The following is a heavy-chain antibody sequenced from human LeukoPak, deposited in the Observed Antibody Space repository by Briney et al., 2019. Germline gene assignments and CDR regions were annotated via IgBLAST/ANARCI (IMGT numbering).Heavy chain of an antibody. CDR3: ARARYVNSFYAFDI. D-gene: IGHD3-9*01. CDR1: GGSISSYY. CDR2: LSKSGNT. Sequence: NPSETLSLTCTVSGGSISSYYWSWIRLPPGKGLEWIGYLSKSGNTNYSPSLKSRVTIFGDTSKNQFFLKLSSVTAADTAVYYCARARYVNSFYAFDIWGQGTLVTVSS. J-gene: IGHJ3*02. V-gene: IGHV4-59*01.